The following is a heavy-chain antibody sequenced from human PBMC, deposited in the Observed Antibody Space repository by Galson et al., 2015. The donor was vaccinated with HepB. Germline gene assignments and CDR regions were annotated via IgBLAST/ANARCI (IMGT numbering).Heavy chain of an antibody. Sequence: SVKVSCKGSGDTFDSSSINWLRQAPGQGLQWMGRIVPIFGTPTYAQDFQDRVTITADDSTKTVYMELTSLRSDDTAVYYCATVVCRQGNWFDPWGQGTPVIVSS. V-gene: IGHV1-69*13. CDR2: IVPIFGTP. CDR3: ATVVCRQGNWFDP. J-gene: IGHJ5*02. D-gene: IGHD2/OR15-2a*01. CDR1: GDTFDSSS.